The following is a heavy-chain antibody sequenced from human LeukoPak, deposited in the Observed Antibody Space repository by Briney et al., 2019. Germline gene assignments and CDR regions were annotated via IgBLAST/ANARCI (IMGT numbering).Heavy chain of an antibody. CDR3: ARELYSSATNWFDP. CDR2: IYYSGST. Sequence: MASETLSLTCTVSGGSISSYYWSWIRQPPGKGLEWIGYIYYSGSTNYNPSLKSRVTISVDTSKNQFSLKLSSVTAADTAVYYCARELYSSATNWFDPRGQGTLVTVSS. D-gene: IGHD6-19*01. CDR1: GGSISSYY. V-gene: IGHV4-59*01. J-gene: IGHJ5*02.